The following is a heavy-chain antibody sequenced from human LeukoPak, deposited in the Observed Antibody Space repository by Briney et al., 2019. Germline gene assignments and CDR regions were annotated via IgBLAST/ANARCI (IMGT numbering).Heavy chain of an antibody. CDR1: GGSVSSGSYY. CDR3: ARERGYSYGYIDDAFDI. J-gene: IGHJ3*02. CDR2: IYYSRST. V-gene: IGHV4-61*01. D-gene: IGHD5-18*01. Sequence: SETLSLTCTVSGGSVSSGSYYCSWIRQPPGKGLEWIGYIYYSRSTNYNPSLKSRVTISVDTSKNQFSLKLTSVTAADTAVYYCARERGYSYGYIDDAFDIWGQGTMVTVSS.